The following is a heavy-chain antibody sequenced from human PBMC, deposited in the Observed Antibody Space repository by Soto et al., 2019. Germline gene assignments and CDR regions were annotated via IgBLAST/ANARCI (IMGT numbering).Heavy chain of an antibody. J-gene: IGHJ4*02. CDR2: FDPEDGET. Sequence: QVQLVQSGAEVKKPGASVKVSCKVSGYTLTELSMHWVRQAPGKGLEWMGGFDPEDGETIYAQKFQGRVTMTEDTXTXTXXMELSSLRSEDTAVYYCATSTSIVLVPAAIPLLDYWGQGTLVTVSS. V-gene: IGHV1-24*01. CDR3: ATSTSIVLVPAAIPLLDY. D-gene: IGHD2-2*01. CDR1: GYTLTELS.